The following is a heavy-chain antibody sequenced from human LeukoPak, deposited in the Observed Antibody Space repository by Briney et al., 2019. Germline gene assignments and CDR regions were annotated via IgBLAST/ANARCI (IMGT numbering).Heavy chain of an antibody. V-gene: IGHV4-34*01. CDR2: INHSGSA. J-gene: IGHJ3*02. Sequence: SETLSLTCAVYGGSFSGYYWSWIRQPPGKGLEWIGEINHSGSANYNPSLKSRVTISVDTSKNQISLKVSSVTAADTAVFYCARGIRHAFDIWGQGTMVTVSS. CDR3: ARGIRHAFDI. CDR1: GGSFSGYY.